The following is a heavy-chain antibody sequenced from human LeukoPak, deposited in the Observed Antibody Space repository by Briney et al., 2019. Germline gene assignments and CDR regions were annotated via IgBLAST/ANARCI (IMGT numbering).Heavy chain of an antibody. D-gene: IGHD3-22*01. CDR3: ARERYYYDSSGYSFPYYYYYYGMDV. CDR2: IKQDGSEK. CDR1: GFTFSSYW. Sequence: GGSLRLSCAASGFTFSSYWMSWVRQAPGKGLEWVANIKQDGSEKYYVDSVKGRFTISRDNAKNSLYLQMNSLRAEDTAVYYCARERYYYDSSGYSFPYYYYYYGMDVWGQGATVTVSS. J-gene: IGHJ6*02. V-gene: IGHV3-7*03.